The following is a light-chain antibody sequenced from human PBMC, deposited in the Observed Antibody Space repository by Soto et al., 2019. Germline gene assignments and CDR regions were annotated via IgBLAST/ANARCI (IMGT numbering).Light chain of an antibody. CDR1: QSVISTY. CDR3: QQYVSSVT. J-gene: IGKJ1*01. Sequence: EIVLTQSPGTLSLSPGERATLSCRASQSVISTYLAWYQQKPGQAPRLLIYGASNRATGITDRFTGSGSGTDFTLTISRLEPEDFAVYYCQQYVSSVTFGQGTKVEIK. CDR2: GAS. V-gene: IGKV3-20*01.